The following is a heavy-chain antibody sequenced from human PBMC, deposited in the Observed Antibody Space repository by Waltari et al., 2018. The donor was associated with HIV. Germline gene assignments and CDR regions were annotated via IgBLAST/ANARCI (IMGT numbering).Heavy chain of an antibody. CDR2: ITPTGDFM. CDR1: GFTVHDYF. V-gene: IGHV3-11*01. Sequence: QVQLVESGGGLVMHGGSLRLSCAASGFTVHDYFMNWIRPAPGKGLEWISYITPTGDFMYYADSVRGRFTVSRDSAKNLLYLQVNSLTAEDTAVYYCARDAVTDDAFDLWGQGTMVTVSS. D-gene: IGHD6-19*01. J-gene: IGHJ3*01. CDR3: ARDAVTDDAFDL.